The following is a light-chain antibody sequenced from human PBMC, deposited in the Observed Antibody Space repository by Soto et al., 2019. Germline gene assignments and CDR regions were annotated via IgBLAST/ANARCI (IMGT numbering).Light chain of an antibody. CDR2: DVQ. CDR1: SSDVGGYNY. J-gene: IGLJ1*01. Sequence: QSALTQPRSVSGSPGQSVTISCTRTSSDVGGYNYVSWYQQHPGRAPRVMIYDVQTRPSGVPDRFSGSKSGNTASLTISELQAEDEADYYCCSYAGDYTFVFGTGTKVTVL. CDR3: CSYAGDYTFV. V-gene: IGLV2-11*01.